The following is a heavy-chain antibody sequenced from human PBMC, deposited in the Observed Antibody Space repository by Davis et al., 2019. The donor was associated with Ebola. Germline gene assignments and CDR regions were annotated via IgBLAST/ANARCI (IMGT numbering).Heavy chain of an antibody. CDR2: IYYSGST. J-gene: IGHJ5*02. CDR3: AREVGYDFWSGYYGGWFDP. Sequence: PSETLSLTCTVSGGSISSYYWSWIRQPPGKGLEWIGYIYYSGSTNYNPSLKSRVTISVDTSKNQFSLKLSSVTAADTAVYYCAREVGYDFWSGYYGGWFDPWGQGTLVTVSS. V-gene: IGHV4-59*01. D-gene: IGHD3-3*01. CDR1: GGSISSYY.